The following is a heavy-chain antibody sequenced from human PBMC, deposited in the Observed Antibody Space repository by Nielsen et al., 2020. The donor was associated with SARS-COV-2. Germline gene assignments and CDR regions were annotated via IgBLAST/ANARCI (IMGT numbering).Heavy chain of an antibody. V-gene: IGHV3-21*01. CDR3: ARSWVEVVADFDY. CDR1: GFTFSSYS. CDR2: ISSSSSYI. Sequence: GESLKISCAASGFTFSSYSMNWVRQAPGKGLEWVSSISSSSSYIYYADSVKGRFTISRDNAKNSLYLQMNSLRAEDTAVYYCARSWVEVVADFDYWGQGTLVTVSS. D-gene: IGHD2-15*01. J-gene: IGHJ4*02.